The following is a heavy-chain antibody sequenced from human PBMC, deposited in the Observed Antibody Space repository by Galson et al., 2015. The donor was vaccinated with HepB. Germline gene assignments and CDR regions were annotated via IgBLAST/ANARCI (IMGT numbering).Heavy chain of an antibody. Sequence: SLRLSCAASGFTFSSYGMHWVRQAPGKGLEWVAFIRYDGSNKYYADSVKGRFTISRDNSKNTLYLQMNSLRAEDTAVYYCASIAAGATEMDALDIWGQGTMVTVSS. CDR3: ASIAAGATEMDALDI. CDR2: IRYDGSNK. D-gene: IGHD6-13*01. V-gene: IGHV3-30*02. J-gene: IGHJ3*02. CDR1: GFTFSSYG.